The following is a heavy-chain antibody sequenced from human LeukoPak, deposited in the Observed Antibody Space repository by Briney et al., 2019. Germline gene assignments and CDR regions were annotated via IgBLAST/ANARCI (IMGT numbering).Heavy chain of an antibody. Sequence: GGSLRLSCAASGFTFSSYGMSWVRQAPGKGLEWVSAISGSGGSTYYADSVKGRFTISRDNSKNTLYLQMNSLRAEDTAVYYCAKDYGSGSYYNGWFDPWGQGTLVTVSS. J-gene: IGHJ5*02. V-gene: IGHV3-23*01. D-gene: IGHD3-10*01. CDR1: GFTFSSYG. CDR3: AKDYGSGSYYNGWFDP. CDR2: ISGSGGST.